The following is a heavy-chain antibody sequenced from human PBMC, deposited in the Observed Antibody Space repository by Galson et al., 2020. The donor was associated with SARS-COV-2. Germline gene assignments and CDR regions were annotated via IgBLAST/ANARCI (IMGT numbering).Heavy chain of an antibody. V-gene: IGHV1-24*01. CDR2: FDPEDGET. Sequence: ASVKVSCKVSGYTLTELSMHWVRQAPGKGLEWMGGFDPEDGETIYAQKFQGRVTMTEDTSTDTAYMELSSLRSEDTAVYYCATGGPRYCSSTSCPTTYGPWGQGTLVTVSS. J-gene: IGHJ5*02. CDR3: ATGGPRYCSSTSCPTTYGP. CDR1: GYTLTELS. D-gene: IGHD2-2*01.